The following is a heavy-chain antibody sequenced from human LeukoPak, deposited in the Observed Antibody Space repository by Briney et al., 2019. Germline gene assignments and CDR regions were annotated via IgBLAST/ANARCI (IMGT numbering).Heavy chain of an antibody. Sequence: GSLRLSCAASGFTFSSYAMSWVRQAPGNGLEWVSAISRSGGSTYYADSVKGRFTISRDNAKNTLYLQMNRLRAEDTAVYYCAKSVKQWLAYFDYWGQGTLVTVTS. CDR1: GFTFSSYA. V-gene: IGHV3-23*01. J-gene: IGHJ4*02. D-gene: IGHD6-19*01. CDR3: AKSVKQWLAYFDY. CDR2: ISRSGGST.